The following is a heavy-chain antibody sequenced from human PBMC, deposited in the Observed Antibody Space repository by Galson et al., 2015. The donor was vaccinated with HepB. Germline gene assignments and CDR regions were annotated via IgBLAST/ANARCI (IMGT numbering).Heavy chain of an antibody. V-gene: IGHV4-59*08. Sequence: SETLSLTCTVSGGSISSYYWSWIRQPPGKGLEWIGYIYYSGSTNYNPSLKSRVTISVDTSKNQFSLKLSSVTAADTAVYYCARHGYSGSSAYYYYGMDVWGQGTTVTVSS. CDR2: IYYSGST. CDR1: GGSISSYY. J-gene: IGHJ6*02. D-gene: IGHD1-26*01. CDR3: ARHGYSGSSAYYYYGMDV.